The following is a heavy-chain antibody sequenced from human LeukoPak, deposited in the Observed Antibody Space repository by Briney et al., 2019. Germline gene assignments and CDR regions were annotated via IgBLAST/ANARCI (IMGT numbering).Heavy chain of an antibody. CDR1: GSTFGDYA. J-gene: IGHJ4*02. V-gene: IGHV3-49*04. CDR2: IRSTAYGGTA. D-gene: IGHD5-18*01. Sequence: PGQSLRLSCIASGSTFGDYAVSWVRQAPGKGLEWVGFIRSTAYGGTAAFAASVSGRFTMSRDDSQSIAYLQMGSLKTEDTAVYYCVNWRDSSMAWFYWGQGTRVTVSS. CDR3: VNWRDSSMAWFY.